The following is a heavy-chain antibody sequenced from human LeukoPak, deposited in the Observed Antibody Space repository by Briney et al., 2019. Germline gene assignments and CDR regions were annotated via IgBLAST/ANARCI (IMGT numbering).Heavy chain of an antibody. CDR3: ARDRRDGYNPDAFDI. CDR1: GYTFTSYY. V-gene: IGHV1-46*01. CDR2: INPSGGST. J-gene: IGHJ3*02. Sequence: ASVKVSCKASGYTFTSYYMHWVRQAPGQGLEWMGIINPSGGSTSYAQKFQGRVTMTRDTSTSTVYMELSSLRSEDTAVYYCARDRRDGYNPDAFDIWGQGTLVTVSS. D-gene: IGHD5-24*01.